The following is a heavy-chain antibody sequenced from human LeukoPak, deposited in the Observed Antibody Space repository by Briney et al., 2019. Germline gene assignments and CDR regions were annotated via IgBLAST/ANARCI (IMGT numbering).Heavy chain of an antibody. Sequence: ASVKVSCKASGYTFTGYYMHWVRQAPGQGLEWMGWINPNSGGTNYAQKFQGRVPMTRDTSISTAYMELSRLRSDDTAVYYCARGGDVDTAMVSLYNWFDPWGQGTLVTVSS. J-gene: IGHJ5*02. V-gene: IGHV1-2*02. CDR2: INPNSGGT. CDR1: GYTFTGYY. D-gene: IGHD5-18*01. CDR3: ARGGDVDTAMVSLYNWFDP.